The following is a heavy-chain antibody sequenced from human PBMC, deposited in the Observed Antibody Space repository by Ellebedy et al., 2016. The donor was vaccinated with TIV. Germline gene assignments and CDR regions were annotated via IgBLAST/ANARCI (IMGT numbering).Heavy chain of an antibody. V-gene: IGHV3-30*02. CDR3: VKGAYPVPTVMAV. Sequence: PGGSLRLSCAASGFSTSGMHWVRQAPGKGLEWVAFIRSDGSTKYYADSVKGRFTISRDNSKNTLDLQMNSLRAEDTALYYCVKGAYPVPTVMAVWGQGTMVIVSS. CDR2: IRSDGSTK. D-gene: IGHD3-16*01. CDR1: GFSTSG. J-gene: IGHJ6*02.